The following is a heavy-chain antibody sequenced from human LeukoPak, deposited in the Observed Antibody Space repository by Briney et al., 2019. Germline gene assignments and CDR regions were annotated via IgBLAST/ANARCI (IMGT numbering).Heavy chain of an antibody. CDR1: GFTFSSYG. V-gene: IGHV3-30*18. J-gene: IGHJ3*02. D-gene: IGHD2-2*01. CDR2: ISYDGSNK. CDR3: AKVIYQLLISGAFDI. Sequence: GRSLRLSCAASGFTFSSYGMHWVRQAPGKGLEWVAVISYDGSNKYYADSVKGRFTISRDNSKNTLYLQMNSLRAEDTAVYYCAKVIYQLLISGAFDIWGQGTMVTVSS.